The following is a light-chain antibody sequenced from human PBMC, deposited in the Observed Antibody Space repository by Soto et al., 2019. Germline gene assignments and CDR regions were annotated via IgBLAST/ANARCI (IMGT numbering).Light chain of an antibody. CDR3: SAWDASLGAIL. CDR2: NDD. CDR1: SSNIGSNI. Sequence: QSVLSQPPSASGTPGQTVTISCSGRSSNIGSNIVNCYQQLPGTAPKLLIYNDDHRPSGVADRFSGSKSGTSASLAISGLQSEDEADYYCSAWDASLGAILFGGGTKLTVL. J-gene: IGLJ3*02. V-gene: IGLV1-44*01.